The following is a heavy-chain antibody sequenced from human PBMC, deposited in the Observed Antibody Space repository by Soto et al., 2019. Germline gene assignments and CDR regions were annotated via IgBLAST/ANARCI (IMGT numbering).Heavy chain of an antibody. CDR1: GGSISSYY. J-gene: IGHJ3*02. CDR2: IYYSGST. CDR3: ARRGGGGAFDI. V-gene: IGHV4-59*08. Sequence: SETLSLTCTVSGGSISSYYWSWIRQSPGKGLEWIGYIYYSGSTNYNPSLKSRVTISVDTSKNQFSLKLSSVTAADTAVYYCARRGGGGAFDIWGQGTMVTVSS. D-gene: IGHD3-16*01.